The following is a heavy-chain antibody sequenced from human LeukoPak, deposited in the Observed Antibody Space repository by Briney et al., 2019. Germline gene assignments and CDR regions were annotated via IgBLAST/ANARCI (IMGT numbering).Heavy chain of an antibody. CDR1: GFTFGTYT. CDR2: ISDSGGST. CDR3: ARDYADYVGFFFFDH. D-gene: IGHD4-17*01. J-gene: IGHJ4*02. V-gene: IGHV3-23*01. Sequence: GGSLRLSCAASGFTFGTYTMNWVRQAPGRGLEWVSSISDSGGSTYYADSAKGRFTISRDNSKNTLYLQMDSLRAEDTAVYYCARDYADYVGFFFFDHWGQGTLVTVSS.